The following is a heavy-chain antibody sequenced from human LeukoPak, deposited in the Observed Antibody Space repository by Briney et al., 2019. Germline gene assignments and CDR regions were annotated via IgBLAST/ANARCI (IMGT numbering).Heavy chain of an antibody. D-gene: IGHD6-19*01. CDR3: ARDRRRSGRLYYFDY. J-gene: IGHJ4*02. CDR1: GFTFSSYA. CDR2: ISYDGSNK. V-gene: IGHV3-30*01. Sequence: GGSLRLSCAASGFTFSSYAMHWVRQAPGKGPEGVAVISYDGSNKYYADSVKGRFTISRDNSKNTLYLQMNSLRAEDTAVYYCARDRRRSGRLYYFDYWGQGTLVTVSS.